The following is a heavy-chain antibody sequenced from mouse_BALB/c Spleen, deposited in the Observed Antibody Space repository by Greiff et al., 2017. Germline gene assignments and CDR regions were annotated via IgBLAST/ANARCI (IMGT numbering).Heavy chain of an antibody. CDR1: GFTFSSFG. Sequence: EVQLVESGGGLVQPVGSRKLSCAASGFTFSSFGMHWVRQAPEKGLEWVAYISSGSSTIYYADTVKGRFTISRDNPKNTLFLQMTSLRSEDTAMYYCARSNWYYFDYWGQGTTLTVSS. CDR2: ISSGSSTI. J-gene: IGHJ2*01. CDR3: ARSNWYYFDY. V-gene: IGHV5-17*02. D-gene: IGHD4-1*01.